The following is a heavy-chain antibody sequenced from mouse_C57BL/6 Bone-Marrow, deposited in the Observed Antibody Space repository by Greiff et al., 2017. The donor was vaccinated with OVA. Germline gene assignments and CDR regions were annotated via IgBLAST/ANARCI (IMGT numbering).Heavy chain of an antibody. CDR3: ANGNLAY. Sequence: SGAELVKPGASVKMSCKASGYTFTSYWITWVKQRPGQGLEWIGDIYPGSGSTNYNEKFKSKATLTVDTSSSTAYMQLSSLTSEDSAVYYCANGNLAYWGQGTLVTVSA. V-gene: IGHV1-55*01. D-gene: IGHD2-1*01. CDR2: IYPGSGST. J-gene: IGHJ3*01. CDR1: GYTFTSYW.